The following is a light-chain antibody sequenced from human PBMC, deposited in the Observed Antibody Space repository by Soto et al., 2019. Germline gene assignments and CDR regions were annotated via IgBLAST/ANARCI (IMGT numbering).Light chain of an antibody. V-gene: IGLV2-14*01. J-gene: IGLJ1*01. Sequence: QSALTQPAFVSGSPGQSITISCTGTSSDVGGYNYVSWYQQHPGNAPKVMIYDVSNRPSGVSDRFSGSKSGNTASLTISGLQSEDEADYYCSSYTSRTTPYVFGTGTKVTVL. CDR3: SSYTSRTTPYV. CDR2: DVS. CDR1: SSDVGGYNY.